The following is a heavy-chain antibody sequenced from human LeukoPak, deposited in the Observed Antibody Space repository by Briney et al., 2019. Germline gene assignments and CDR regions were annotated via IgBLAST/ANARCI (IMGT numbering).Heavy chain of an antibody. Sequence: GGSLRLSCVGSGFIFRSYAVTWVRQAPGKGLDWVSSITANGDTTYYADSVKGRFTISRDNSRNTLYLQMSSLRAKDTALYYCATFGVIVRNNYLDYWGQGALVAVSS. CDR2: ITANGDTT. V-gene: IGHV3-23*01. J-gene: IGHJ4*02. CDR1: GFIFRSYA. CDR3: ATFGVIVRNNYLDY. D-gene: IGHD3-3*01.